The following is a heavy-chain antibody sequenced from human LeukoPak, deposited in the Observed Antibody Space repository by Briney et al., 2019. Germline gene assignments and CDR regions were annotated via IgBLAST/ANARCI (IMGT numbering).Heavy chain of an antibody. CDR3: AKDNRYYDFWSGYFDY. CDR2: ISWNSGSI. V-gene: IGHV3-9*01. J-gene: IGHJ4*02. CDR1: GFTFDDYA. Sequence: GGSLRLSCAASGFTFDDYAMHWVRQAPGKGLEWVSGISWNSGSIGYADSVKGRFTISRDNAKNSLYLQMNSLRAEDTALYYCAKDNRYYDFWSGYFDYRGQGTLVTVSS. D-gene: IGHD3-3*01.